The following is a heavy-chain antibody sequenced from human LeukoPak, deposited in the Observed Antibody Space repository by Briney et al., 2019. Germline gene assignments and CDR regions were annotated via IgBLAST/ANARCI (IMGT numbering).Heavy chain of an antibody. CDR2: IKQDGSDK. CDR1: GFTFSSYW. V-gene: IGHV3-7*01. D-gene: IGHD2-2*01. J-gene: IGHJ3*02. Sequence: GGSLGLSCEASGFTFSSYWMSWVRQAPGKGPEWVANIKQDGSDKYYADSVKGRFTVSRDNAKNSLYLQMNSLRAEDTAVYYCTSLRTAVPHAGEAYDIWGQGTLVTVSS. CDR3: TSLRTAVPHAGEAYDI.